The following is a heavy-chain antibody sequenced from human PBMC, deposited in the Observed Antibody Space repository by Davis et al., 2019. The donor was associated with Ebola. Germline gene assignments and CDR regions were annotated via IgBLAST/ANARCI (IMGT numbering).Heavy chain of an antibody. CDR3: ARGWHDTPDY. Sequence: SETLSLTCTVSGGSISSYYWSWIRQPAGKGLEWIGRIYSSGNTNSNPSLKSRVTMSVDTSKNQFSLKLSSVTAADTAVYYCARGWHDTPDYWGQGTLVTVSS. D-gene: IGHD5-24*01. V-gene: IGHV4-4*07. J-gene: IGHJ4*02. CDR1: GGSISSYY. CDR2: IYSSGNT.